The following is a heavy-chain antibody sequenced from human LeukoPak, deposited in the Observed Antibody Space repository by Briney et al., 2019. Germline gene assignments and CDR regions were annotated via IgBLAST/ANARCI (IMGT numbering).Heavy chain of an antibody. CDR2: ISGSGDST. D-gene: IGHD2-2*01. CDR3: AKDGLLGSKGDY. CDR1: GFTFSSYA. J-gene: IGHJ4*02. V-gene: IGHV3-23*01. Sequence: PGGSLRLSCAASGFTFSSYAMSWVRQAPGKGLEWVSAISGSGDSTYYADSVKGRVTMSRDNFRNKLYLQMSSLRAEDTAVYYCAKDGLLGSKGDYWGQGTLVTVSS.